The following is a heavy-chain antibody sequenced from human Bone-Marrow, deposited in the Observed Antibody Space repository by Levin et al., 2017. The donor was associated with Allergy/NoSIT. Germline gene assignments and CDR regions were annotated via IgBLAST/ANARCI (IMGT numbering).Heavy chain of an antibody. CDR3: TRAETVQRFHRGSIGH. V-gene: IGHV3-21*01. D-gene: IGHD3-10*01. CDR2: LSPDSGYI. J-gene: IGHJ4*02. Sequence: GESLKISCIASGFTFSSYSMSWVRQVPGKGLEWVSSLSPDSGYIYYADSVKGRFTISRDNAKNSLYLQMNSLRVEDTAVYYCTRAETVQRFHRGSIGHWGQGTLVTVSS. CDR1: GFTFSSYS.